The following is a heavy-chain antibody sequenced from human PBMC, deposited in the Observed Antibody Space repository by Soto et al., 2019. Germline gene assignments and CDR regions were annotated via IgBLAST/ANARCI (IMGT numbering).Heavy chain of an antibody. CDR2: IIPIFGTA. D-gene: IGHD3-9*01. CDR3: ARVSYDILTGPRPYYYYYGMDV. V-gene: IGHV1-69*01. CDR1: GGTFSSYA. J-gene: IGHJ6*02. Sequence: QVQLVQSGAEVKKPGSSVKVSCKASGGTFSSYAISWVRQAPGQGLEWMGGIIPIFGTANYAQKFQGRVTITADESTSTAYMELSSLRSEDTAVYYCARVSYDILTGPRPYYYYYGMDVWGQGTTVTVSS.